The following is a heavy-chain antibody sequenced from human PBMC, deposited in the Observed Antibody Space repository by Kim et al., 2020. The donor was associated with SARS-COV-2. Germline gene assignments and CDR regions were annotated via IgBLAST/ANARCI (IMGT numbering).Heavy chain of an antibody. D-gene: IGHD6-13*01. V-gene: IGHV3-30*18. CDR1: GFTFSSYG. CDR2: ISHDGRVK. CDR3: AKEGSAYSSSWFDY. J-gene: IGHJ4*02. Sequence: GGSLRLSCAASGFTFSSYGMQWVRQAPGKGLEWVTVISHDGRVKHYADSVKGRFTISRDNSRNILYLEMNSLRVEDMAVYYCAKEGSAYSSSWFDYWGQGVPVSVSS.